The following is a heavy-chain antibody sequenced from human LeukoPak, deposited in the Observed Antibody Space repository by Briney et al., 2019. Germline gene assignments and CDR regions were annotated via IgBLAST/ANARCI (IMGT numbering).Heavy chain of an antibody. D-gene: IGHD3-3*01. J-gene: IGHJ4*02. CDR3: AKAGLETRALRTYYFDY. CDR2: ISGSSGTI. Sequence: PGGSLRLSCAASGFTFSSYSMNWVRQAPGKGLEWVSFISGSSGTIYYADSVKGRFTISRDNAKNSLYLQMNSLRAEDTAVYYCAKAGLETRALRTYYFDYWGQGTLVTVSS. CDR1: GFTFSSYS. V-gene: IGHV3-48*01.